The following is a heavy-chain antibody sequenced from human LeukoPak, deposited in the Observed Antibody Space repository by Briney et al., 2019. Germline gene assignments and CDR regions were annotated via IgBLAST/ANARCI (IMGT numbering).Heavy chain of an antibody. CDR1: GFTFSSYS. CDR3: ARGSSSWYGELHEY. CDR2: ISSSSSYI. V-gene: IGHV3-21*01. D-gene: IGHD6-13*01. Sequence: PGGSLRLSCAASGFTFSSYSMNWVRQAPGKGLEWVSPISSSSSYIYYADSVKGRFTISRDNAKNSLYLQMNSLRAEATAVDYCARGSSSWYGELHEYWGQGTLVTVSS. J-gene: IGHJ4*02.